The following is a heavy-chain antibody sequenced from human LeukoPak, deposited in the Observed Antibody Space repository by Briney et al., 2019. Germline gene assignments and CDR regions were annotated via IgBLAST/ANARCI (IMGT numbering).Heavy chain of an antibody. J-gene: IGHJ2*01. CDR3: AMTVVVPTARATWYFDL. CDR1: GESFSGYY. CDR2: SDHSGST. Sequence: SETLSLTCTVYGESFSGYYWTWIRQPPGKGLEWIGESDHSGSTNYNPSLKSRVTVSVDTSKNQFSLKLTSVTAADTAVYYCAMTVVVPTARATWYFDLWGRGTLVTVSS. D-gene: IGHD2-2*01. V-gene: IGHV4-34*01.